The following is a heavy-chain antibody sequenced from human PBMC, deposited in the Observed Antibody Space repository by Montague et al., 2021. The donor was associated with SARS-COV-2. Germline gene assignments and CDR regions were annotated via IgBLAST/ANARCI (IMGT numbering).Heavy chain of an antibody. CDR3: ARRGDDGGPRFDY. D-gene: IGHD4-23*01. Sequence: SETLSLTCTVSGGSVSSRSYYWGWIRQPPGKGLEWIGSIYYSGSTHYNSSLKSRVTISVDTSKNQFSLKLSSVTVADTAVYYCARRGDDGGPRFDYWGQGTLVSVSS. CDR2: IYYSGST. V-gene: IGHV4-39*01. J-gene: IGHJ4*02. CDR1: GGSVSSRSYY.